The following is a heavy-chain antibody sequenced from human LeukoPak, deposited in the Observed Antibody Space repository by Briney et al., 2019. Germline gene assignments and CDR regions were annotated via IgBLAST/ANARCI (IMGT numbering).Heavy chain of an antibody. Sequence: GGSLRLSCAASGFTFSSYAVSWVRQAPGKGLEWVSAISGSGVSTYYVDSVKGRFTISRDNSKNTVYLQMNSLRAEDTAVYYCAKDAPTTLFLDYWGQGTLVTVSS. V-gene: IGHV3-23*01. J-gene: IGHJ4*02. CDR1: GFTFSSYA. CDR2: ISGSGVST. D-gene: IGHD4-17*01. CDR3: AKDAPTTLFLDY.